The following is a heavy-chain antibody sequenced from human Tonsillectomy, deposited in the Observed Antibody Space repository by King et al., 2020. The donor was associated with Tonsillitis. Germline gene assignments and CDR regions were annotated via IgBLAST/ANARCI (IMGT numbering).Heavy chain of an antibody. CDR3: ARARRIVGAGAAFDY. V-gene: IGHV4-31*03. CDR1: GGSISSGGYY. Sequence: VQLQESGPGLVKPSQTLSLTCTVSGGSISSGGYYWSWIRQHPGKGLEWIGYIYYSGSTYYNPSLKSRVTISVATSKNQFSLKLRSVTAADTAVYYCARARRIVGAGAAFDYWGQGTLVTVSS. CDR2: IYYSGST. D-gene: IGHD1-26*01. J-gene: IGHJ4*02.